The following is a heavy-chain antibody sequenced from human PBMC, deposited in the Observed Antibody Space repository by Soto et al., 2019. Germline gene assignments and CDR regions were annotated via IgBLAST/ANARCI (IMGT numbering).Heavy chain of an antibody. J-gene: IGHJ5*02. D-gene: IGHD2-21*02. CDR1: VYTLTSYG. CDR2: IRAYNGNT. CDR3: ARAPLRVIVVVTAMGRFDP. Sequence: GAAVKVSCKASVYTLTSYGMSWVGQAPGQGLEGMGGIRAYNGNTNYAQKLQGRVTRTTDASTGTAYMELRSLRSDDTAVDYCARAPLRVIVVVTAMGRFDPWGQGTLGTVSS. V-gene: IGHV1-18*01.